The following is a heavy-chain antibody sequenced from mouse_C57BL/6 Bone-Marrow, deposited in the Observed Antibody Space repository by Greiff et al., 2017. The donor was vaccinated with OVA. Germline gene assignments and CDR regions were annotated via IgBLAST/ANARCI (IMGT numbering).Heavy chain of an antibody. D-gene: IGHD2-4*01. Sequence: EVKLQESGAELVRPGASVKLSCTASGFNIKDYYMHWVKQRPEQGLEWIGRIDPADGDTDYAPKFQGKATMTADTSSNTAYLQLSSLTSEDTAVYYCTTADDSCWYFDVWGTGTTVTVSS. CDR3: TTADDSCWYFDV. CDR2: IDPADGDT. CDR1: GFNIKDYY. J-gene: IGHJ1*03. V-gene: IGHV14-1*01.